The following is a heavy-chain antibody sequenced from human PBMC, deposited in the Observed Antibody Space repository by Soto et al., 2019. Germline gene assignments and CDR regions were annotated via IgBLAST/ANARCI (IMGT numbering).Heavy chain of an antibody. CDR3: AKTIYCSSISCLDAFDI. J-gene: IGHJ3*02. Sequence: EVQLVESGGGLVQPGRSLRLSCAASGFTFDDYAMHWVRQAPGKGLEWVSGISWNSGSIGYADSVKGRFTISRDNAKNSLYLQMNSLRAEDTALYYCAKTIYCSSISCLDAFDIWGQGTMVTVSS. V-gene: IGHV3-9*01. CDR2: ISWNSGSI. CDR1: GFTFDDYA. D-gene: IGHD2-2*01.